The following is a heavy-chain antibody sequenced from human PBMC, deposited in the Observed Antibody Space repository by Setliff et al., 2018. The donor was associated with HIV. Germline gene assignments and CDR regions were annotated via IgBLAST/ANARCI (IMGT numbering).Heavy chain of an antibody. CDR3: AIDGLSYNILPGSIAYFHSGMDV. CDR2: MSAYSGDTGDI. D-gene: IGHD3-9*01. V-gene: IGHV1-18*04. Sequence: ASVKVSCKASGHTFTAYGITWVRQAPGQGLEWMGWMSAYSGDTGDIKYSQRFEGRLTMTTETSTNTAYMELRSLRSDDTAVYYCAIDGLSYNILPGSIAYFHSGMDVWGQGTTVTVSS. CDR1: GHTFTAYG. J-gene: IGHJ6*02.